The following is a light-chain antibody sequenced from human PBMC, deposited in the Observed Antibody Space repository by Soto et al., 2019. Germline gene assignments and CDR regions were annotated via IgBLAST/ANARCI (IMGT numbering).Light chain of an antibody. CDR2: SAS. V-gene: IGKV3-20*01. CDR1: QTVTSNF. Sequence: IVLTQSPGTLSLSPGERATLSCRASQTVTSNFLAWYQEKPGQAPRLLIYSASTRAPGIPDRFSGSGSGTDFTLTISRLEPEDFAVYYCQHYGSSPSTFGRGTKVDIK. J-gene: IGKJ1*01. CDR3: QHYGSSPST.